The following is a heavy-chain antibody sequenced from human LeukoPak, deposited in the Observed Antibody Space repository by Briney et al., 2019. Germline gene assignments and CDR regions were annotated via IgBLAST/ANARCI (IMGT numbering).Heavy chain of an antibody. CDR3: ARDMATVTTSPSDY. CDR1: GFTFSSYW. J-gene: IGHJ4*02. D-gene: IGHD4-17*01. CDR2: IKQDGSEK. V-gene: IGHV3-7*01. Sequence: PGGSLRLSCAASGFTFSSYWMSWVRQDPGKGLEWAANIKQDGSEKYYVDSVKGRFTISRDNDKNSLYLQMNSLRAEDTAVYYCARDMATVTTSPSDYWGQGTLVTVSS.